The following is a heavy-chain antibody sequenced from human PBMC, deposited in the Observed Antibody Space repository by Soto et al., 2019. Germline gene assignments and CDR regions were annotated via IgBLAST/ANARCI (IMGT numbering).Heavy chain of an antibody. CDR1: GGSISNYQ. D-gene: IGHD3-22*01. CDR2: IYTSDVT. J-gene: IGHJ4*02. V-gene: IGHV4-4*07. Sequence: PSETLSLTCTVSGGSISNYQWSWIRQPAGKGLEWIGRIYTSDVTNYNPSLKSRVTMSVDTSKNQFSLKLSSVTAADTAVYYCARGPYYASSGYYHHLDSWGQGTLVTVSS. CDR3: ARGPYYASSGYYHHLDS.